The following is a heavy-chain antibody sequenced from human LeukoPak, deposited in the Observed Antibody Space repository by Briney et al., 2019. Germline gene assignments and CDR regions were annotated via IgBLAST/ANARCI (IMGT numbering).Heavy chain of an antibody. V-gene: IGHV3-21*01. Sequence: GGSLRLSCAASGFTFSSYSMNWVRQAPGKGLEWVSSISSSSSYIYYADSVKGRFTISRDNAKNSLYLQMNSLRAEDTAVYYCAGDGPYCSGGSCPPFDYWGQGTLVTASS. J-gene: IGHJ4*02. D-gene: IGHD2-15*01. CDR2: ISSSSSYI. CDR3: AGDGPYCSGGSCPPFDY. CDR1: GFTFSSYS.